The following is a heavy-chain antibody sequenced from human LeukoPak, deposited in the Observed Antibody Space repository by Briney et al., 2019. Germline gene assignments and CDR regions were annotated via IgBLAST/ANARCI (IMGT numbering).Heavy chain of an antibody. J-gene: IGHJ4*02. CDR3: ARQGRRVVVPAGY. V-gene: IGHV5-51*01. CDR2: IYPGDSDT. D-gene: IGHD2-2*01. CDR1: GYSFTSYW. Sequence: GESLKISCKGSGYSFTSYWIGWVRQMPGKGLEWMGIIYPGDSDTRYSPSFQGQVTISADRSISTAYLQWSSLKASDTAMYYCARQGRRVVVPAGYWGQGTLVTVSS.